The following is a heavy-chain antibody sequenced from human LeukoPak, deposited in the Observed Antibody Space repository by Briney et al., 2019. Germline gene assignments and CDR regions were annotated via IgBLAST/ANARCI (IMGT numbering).Heavy chain of an antibody. Sequence: GASVKVSCKASGYTFTGYYMHWVRQAPGQGLEWMGWINPNSGGTNYAQKFQGRVTMTRDTSISTAYMELSRLRSDDTAVYYCARVPYSSGWSYAFDIWGQGTMVTVSS. CDR3: ARVPYSSGWSYAFDI. CDR2: INPNSGGT. J-gene: IGHJ3*02. V-gene: IGHV1-2*02. CDR1: GYTFTGYY. D-gene: IGHD6-19*01.